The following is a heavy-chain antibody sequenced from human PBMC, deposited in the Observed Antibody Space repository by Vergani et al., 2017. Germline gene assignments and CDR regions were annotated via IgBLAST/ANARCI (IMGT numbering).Heavy chain of an antibody. CDR1: GYSLTEFT. CDR2: FDPEHGEV. Sequence: QVQLVQSGSEVRKPGASVKVSCQVSGYSLTEFTIHWVRQAPGKGLEWMGGFDPEHGEVTFAHHIQGRVTMTEDRSTDTAYMELSSLRREDTALYYCAILTEYDDSSDYYLDYWGQGTLVTVSS. CDR3: AILTEYDDSSDYYLDY. D-gene: IGHD3-22*01. J-gene: IGHJ4*02. V-gene: IGHV1-24*01.